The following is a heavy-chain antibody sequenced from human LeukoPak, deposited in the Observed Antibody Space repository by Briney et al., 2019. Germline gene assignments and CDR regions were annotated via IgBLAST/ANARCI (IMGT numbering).Heavy chain of an antibody. CDR1: GGSISSGSYY. CDR2: IYTSGST. D-gene: IGHD3-10*01. J-gene: IGHJ4*02. Sequence: SQTLSLTCTVSGGSISSGSYYWSWIRQPAGKGLEWIGRIYTSGSTNYNPSLKSRVTISVDTSKNQFSLKLSSVTAADTAVYYCASLYYYGSGSYYWGQGTLVTVSS. V-gene: IGHV4-61*02. CDR3: ASLYYYGSGSYY.